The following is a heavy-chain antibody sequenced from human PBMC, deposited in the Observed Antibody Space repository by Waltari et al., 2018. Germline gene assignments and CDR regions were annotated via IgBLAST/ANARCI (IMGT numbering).Heavy chain of an antibody. Sequence: QLQLQESGPGLVKPSETLSLTCTVSGGSISRSSYYWGWIRQTPGKGLEWIGTIYYKGGTQYNPYLKSLVTISTDTSKNQFSLKLSSVTAADTAVYYCAKEARVGASTSGAYWGQGTLVTVSS. J-gene: IGHJ4*02. CDR2: IYYKGGT. CDR1: GGSISRSSYY. D-gene: IGHD1-26*01. V-gene: IGHV4-39*07. CDR3: AKEARVGASTSGAY.